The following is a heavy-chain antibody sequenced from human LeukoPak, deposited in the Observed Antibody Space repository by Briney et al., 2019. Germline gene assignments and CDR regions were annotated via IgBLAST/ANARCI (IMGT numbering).Heavy chain of an antibody. V-gene: IGHV4-38-2*02. CDR2: IYHSGNT. D-gene: IGHD6-13*01. J-gene: IGHJ3*02. Sequence: SETLSLTCSVSGYSISSSYYWGWIRQPPGKGLEWIGSIYHSGNTYYNPSLKSRVTISVDTSKNQFSLKLSSVTAADTAVYYCARDFFVSSSYRAFDIWGQGTMVTVSS. CDR3: ARDFFVSSSYRAFDI. CDR1: GYSISSSYY.